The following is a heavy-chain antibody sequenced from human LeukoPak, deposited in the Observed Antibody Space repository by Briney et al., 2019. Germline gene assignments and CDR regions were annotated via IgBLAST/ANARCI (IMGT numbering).Heavy chain of an antibody. J-gene: IGHJ4*02. CDR2: IIPIFGTA. CDR1: GGTFSSYA. V-gene: IGHV1-69*13. CDR3: AGRWFRGRYYFDY. D-gene: IGHD2-15*01. Sequence: SVKVSCKASGGTFSSYAISWVRQAPGQGLEWMGGIIPIFGTANYAQKFQGRVTITADESTSTAYMELSSLRSEDTVVYYCAGRWFRGRYYFDYWGQGTLVTVSS.